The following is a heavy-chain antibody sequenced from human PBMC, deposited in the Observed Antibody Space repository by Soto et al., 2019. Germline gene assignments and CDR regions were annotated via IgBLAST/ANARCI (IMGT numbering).Heavy chain of an antibody. Sequence: GESLKISCEGSGYSFTSYWIGWARQMSGKGLEWMGIINPGDSDTRYSPSFQGQVTISADKSISTAYLQWSSLKASDTAMYYCARLLGYCSGGSCLYYYGMDVWGQGTTVTVSS. D-gene: IGHD2-15*01. J-gene: IGHJ6*02. CDR1: GYSFTSYW. CDR2: INPGDSDT. V-gene: IGHV5-51*01. CDR3: ARLLGYCSGGSCLYYYGMDV.